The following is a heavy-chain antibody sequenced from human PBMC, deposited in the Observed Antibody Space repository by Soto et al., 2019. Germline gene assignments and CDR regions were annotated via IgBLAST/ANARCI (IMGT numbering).Heavy chain of an antibody. CDR3: VRPYYSSSWFPFDR. CDR2: IDSDDGTT. D-gene: IGHD6-13*01. J-gene: IGHJ4*02. V-gene: IGHV3-11*01. CDR1: GFDFGDYY. Sequence: LRLSCTASGFDFGDYYMSWIRQAPGKGLEWVSYIDSDDGTTYYTDSVKGRFTISRDNAKNSLYLQTNSLRVEDTALYYCVRPYYSSSWFPFDRWGQGTLVTVSS.